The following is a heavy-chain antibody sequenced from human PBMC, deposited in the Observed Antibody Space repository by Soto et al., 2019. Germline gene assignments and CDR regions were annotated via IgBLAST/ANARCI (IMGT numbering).Heavy chain of an antibody. CDR3: ARSSTYYDFWSGRRASNYGMDV. Sequence: SETLSLTCTVSGGSISSSNYYWGWIRQPPGKGLEWIGSIYYSGSTYYKSSLKSRVTISVDTSKNQFSLKLSSVTAADTAVYYCARSSTYYDFWSGRRASNYGMDVWGQGTTVTVSS. CDR1: GGSISSSNYY. V-gene: IGHV4-39*01. CDR2: IYYSGST. J-gene: IGHJ6*02. D-gene: IGHD3-3*01.